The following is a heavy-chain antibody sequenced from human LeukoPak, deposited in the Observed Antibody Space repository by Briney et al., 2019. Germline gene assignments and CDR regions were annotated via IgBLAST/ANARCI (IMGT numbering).Heavy chain of an antibody. Sequence: PGGSLRLSRAASGFTISSYGLHWVRQAPGRGLEWVAFIRYDGNNKYYADSVKGRFTISRDNSKNTLYLQINSLRTEDTAVYYCAKGTVGAYEIDYWGQGTLVTVSS. CDR3: AKGTVGAYEIDY. CDR1: GFTISSYG. D-gene: IGHD1-26*01. J-gene: IGHJ4*02. V-gene: IGHV3-30*02. CDR2: IRYDGNNK.